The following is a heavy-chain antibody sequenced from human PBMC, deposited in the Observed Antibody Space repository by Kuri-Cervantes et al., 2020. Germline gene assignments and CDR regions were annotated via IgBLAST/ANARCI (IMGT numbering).Heavy chain of an antibody. CDR3: AKGARITMIVVVIADYFDY. Sequence: GGSLRLSCAASGFTFSSYSMNWVRQAPGKGLEWVSSISGSSSYIYYADSVKGRFTISRDNAKNSLYLQMNSLRAEDTAVYYCAKGARITMIVVVIADYFDYWGQGTLVTVSS. J-gene: IGHJ4*02. CDR1: GFTFSSYS. D-gene: IGHD3-22*01. V-gene: IGHV3-21*01. CDR2: ISGSSSYI.